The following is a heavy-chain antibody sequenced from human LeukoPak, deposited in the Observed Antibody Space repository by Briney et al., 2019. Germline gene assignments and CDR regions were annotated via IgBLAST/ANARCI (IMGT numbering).Heavy chain of an antibody. V-gene: IGHV4-31*03. Sequence: SQTLSLTCTVSGGSISSGGYYWRWIRQHPGKGLEWIGYIYYSGSTNYNPSLKSRVTISVDTSKNQFSLKLSSVTAADTAVYYCARGDIAVAGNFYFDYWGQGTLVTVSS. CDR3: ARGDIAVAGNFYFDY. J-gene: IGHJ4*02. CDR1: GGSISSGGYY. D-gene: IGHD6-19*01. CDR2: IYYSGST.